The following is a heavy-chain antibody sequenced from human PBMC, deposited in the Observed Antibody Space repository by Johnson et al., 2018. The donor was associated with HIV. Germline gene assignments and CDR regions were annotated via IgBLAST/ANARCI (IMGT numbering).Heavy chain of an antibody. J-gene: IGHJ3*02. Sequence: QVYLVESGGGVAQPGRSLRLSCAASGLTFSSYGIHWVRQAPGKGLEWVAAISYDGSRSDYADSVKGRFTISRDNSKNTLYLKMNSLRGDDTAVYYCARSSRYSAYDSDAFDIWGQGTMVTVSS. CDR2: ISYDGSRS. CDR1: GLTFSSYG. D-gene: IGHD5-12*01. CDR3: ARSSRYSAYDSDAFDI. V-gene: IGHV3-30*03.